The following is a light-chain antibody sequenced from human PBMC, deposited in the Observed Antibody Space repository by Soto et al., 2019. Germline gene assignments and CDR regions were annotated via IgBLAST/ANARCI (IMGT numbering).Light chain of an antibody. CDR2: AAS. CDR1: QSISSS. CDR3: QQSYSTPQT. V-gene: IGKV1-39*01. J-gene: IGKJ1*01. Sequence: DIQMTQSPSSLSASVGDRVTITCRASQSISSSLKWYQQKPGKAPKLLIYAASSLQSGVPSRFSGSGSGTDFTLTISSLQPEDFATYYCQQSYSTPQTFGQGTKV.